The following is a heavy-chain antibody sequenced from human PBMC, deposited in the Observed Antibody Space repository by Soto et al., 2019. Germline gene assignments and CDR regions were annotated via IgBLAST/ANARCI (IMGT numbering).Heavy chain of an antibody. CDR2: IYYSGST. V-gene: IGHV4-30-4*01. J-gene: IGHJ4*02. D-gene: IGHD3-10*01. CDR1: GGSISSGDYY. Sequence: SETLSLTCTVSGGSISSGDYYWSWIRQPPGKGLEWIGYIYYSGSTNYNPSLKSRVTISVDTSKNQFSLKLSSVTAADTAVYYCARSSPGMIRGAGIDYWGQGTLVTVSS. CDR3: ARSSPGMIRGAGIDY.